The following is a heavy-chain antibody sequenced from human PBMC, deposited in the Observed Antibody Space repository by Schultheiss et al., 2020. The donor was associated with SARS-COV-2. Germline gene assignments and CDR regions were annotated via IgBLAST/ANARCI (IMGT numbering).Heavy chain of an antibody. Sequence: GGSLRLSCAASGFAFRSYAMNWVRQAPGKGLEWVSYISSSSNAIYYGDSVKGRFTISRDNAKYSLYLQMNSLRDEDTAVYYCAKEHSSSSLWYFDSWGQGTLVTVSS. CDR2: ISSSSNAI. V-gene: IGHV3-48*02. J-gene: IGHJ4*02. CDR1: GFAFRSYA. D-gene: IGHD6-6*01. CDR3: AKEHSSSSLWYFDS.